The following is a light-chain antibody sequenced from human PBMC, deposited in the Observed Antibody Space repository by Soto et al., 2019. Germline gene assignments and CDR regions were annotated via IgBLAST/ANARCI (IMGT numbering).Light chain of an antibody. J-gene: IGKJ1*01. V-gene: IGKV3-15*01. Sequence: EIVMTQSPATLSVSPGERATLSCRASQNVRSNLAWYQQKPGQAPRLLIYGASTRATGIPARFSGRGSGTDFTLTISRLEPEDEAFYYCQQYGSSPWTFGQGTKVDI. CDR1: QNVRSN. CDR3: QQYGSSPWT. CDR2: GAS.